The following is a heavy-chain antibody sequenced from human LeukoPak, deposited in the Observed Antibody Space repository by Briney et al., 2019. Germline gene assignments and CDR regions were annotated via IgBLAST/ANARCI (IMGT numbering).Heavy chain of an antibody. CDR2: ISGSGGST. J-gene: IGHJ6*04. CDR3: AKDQGRYFDWSPYYYYYYGMDV. V-gene: IGHV3-23*01. CDR1: GFTFSSYA. Sequence: GGSLRLSCAASGFTFSSYAMSWVRPAPGKGLEWVSAISGSGGSTYYADSLKGRFTISRDNSKNTLYLQMNSLRAEDTAVYYCAKDQGRYFDWSPYYYYYYGMDVWGKGTTVTVSS. D-gene: IGHD3-9*01.